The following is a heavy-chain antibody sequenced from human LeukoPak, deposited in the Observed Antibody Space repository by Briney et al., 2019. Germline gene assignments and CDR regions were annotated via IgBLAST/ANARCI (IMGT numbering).Heavy chain of an antibody. V-gene: IGHV4-34*03. CDR2: INHSGST. CDR3: VRSEINDYFKY. J-gene: IGHJ4*02. CDR1: GGSFSGYY. D-gene: IGHD3-16*01. Sequence: PSETLSLTCAVYGGSFSGYYWSWIRHPPGKGLEWIGEINHSGSTNYNPSLKSRVTMSVDTSKNQFSLKLTSVSAADTAVYYCVRSEINDYFKYWGPGILVTVST.